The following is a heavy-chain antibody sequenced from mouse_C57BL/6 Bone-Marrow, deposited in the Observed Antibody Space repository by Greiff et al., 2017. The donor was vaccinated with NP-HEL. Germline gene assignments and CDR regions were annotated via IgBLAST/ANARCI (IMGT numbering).Heavy chain of an antibody. CDR3: ARSLFYYYGSSPYAMDY. V-gene: IGHV1-42*01. J-gene: IGHJ4*01. CDR1: GYSFTGYY. D-gene: IGHD1-1*01. Sequence: EVQLQQSGPELVKPGASVKISCKASGYSFTGYYMNWVKQSPEKSLEWIGEINPSTGGTTYNQKFKAKATLTVDKSSSTAYMQLKSLTSEDSAVYYCARSLFYYYGSSPYAMDYWGQGTSVTVSS. CDR2: INPSTGGT.